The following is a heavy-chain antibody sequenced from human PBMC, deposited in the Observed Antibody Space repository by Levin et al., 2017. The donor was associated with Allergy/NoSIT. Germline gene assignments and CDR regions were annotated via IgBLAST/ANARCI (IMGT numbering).Heavy chain of an antibody. J-gene: IGHJ3*02. CDR1: RITFEAYS. D-gene: IGHD5-12*01. CDR2: ISWNGGSI. V-gene: IGHV3-9*01. CDR3: VKDTYNGFDWGGLEPFDI. Sequence: GGSLRLSCAASRITFEAYSMHWVRQGPGKGLEWVAGISWNGGSIGYADSVRGRFTISRDNSKKSLFLHMNSLRLEDTALYYCVKDTYNGFDWGGLEPFDIWGQGTMVTVSS.